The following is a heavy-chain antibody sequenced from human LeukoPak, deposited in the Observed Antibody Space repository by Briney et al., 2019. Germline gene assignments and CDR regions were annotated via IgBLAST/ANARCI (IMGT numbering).Heavy chain of an antibody. D-gene: IGHD5-24*01. CDR1: GYTFTSYD. J-gene: IGHJ4*02. Sequence: ASVTVSCKASGYTFTSYDINWLRQATGQGLEWVGWMNPNSGNTRYAHKFQGRVTMTRNTSISTAYMELSSLRSEDTAVYYCARGEMATTSFDYWGQGTLVTVSS. CDR3: ARGEMATTSFDY. CDR2: MNPNSGNT. V-gene: IGHV1-8*01.